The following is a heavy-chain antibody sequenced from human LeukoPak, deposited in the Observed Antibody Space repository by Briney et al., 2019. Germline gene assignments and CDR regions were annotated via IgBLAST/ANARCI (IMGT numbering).Heavy chain of an antibody. J-gene: IGHJ4*02. CDR3: TRVGRGYSYGCLDY. V-gene: IGHV3-49*03. CDR2: IRSKAYGGTT. D-gene: IGHD5-18*01. CDR1: GFTFGDYA. Sequence: GGSLRLSCTASGFTFGDYAMSWFRQAPGKGLEWVGFIRSKAYGGTTEYAASVKGRFTISRDDSKSIAYLQMNSLKTEDSAVYYCTRVGRGYSYGCLDYWGQGTLVTVSS.